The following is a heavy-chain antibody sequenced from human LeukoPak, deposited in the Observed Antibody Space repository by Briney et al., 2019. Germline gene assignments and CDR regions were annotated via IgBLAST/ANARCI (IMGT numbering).Heavy chain of an antibody. CDR3: ARHYSGSYSPFDY. CDR2: IYASGST. Sequence: SETLSLTCTVSGASISSYYWSWIRQPPGKGLEWIGFIYASGSTNYNPSLKSRVTISVDTSKNQFTSKNQFSLKLSSVTAADTAVYYCARHYSGSYSPFDYWGQGTLVTVSS. CDR1: GASISSYY. V-gene: IGHV4-4*09. D-gene: IGHD1-26*01. J-gene: IGHJ4*02.